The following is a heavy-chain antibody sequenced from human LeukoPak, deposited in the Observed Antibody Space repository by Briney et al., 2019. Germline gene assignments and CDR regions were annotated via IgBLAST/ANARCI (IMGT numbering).Heavy chain of an antibody. D-gene: IGHD6-19*01. V-gene: IGHV3-30*04. CDR3: ARGIAVAGTFWFDQ. CDR1: GFTFSSYA. CDR2: ISYDGSNK. J-gene: IGHJ5*02. Sequence: GRSLRLSCAASGFTFSSYAMHWVRQAPGKGLEWVAVISYDGSNKYYADSVKGRFTISRDNSKNTLYLQMNSLRAEDTAVYYCARGIAVAGTFWFDQWGQGTLVTVSS.